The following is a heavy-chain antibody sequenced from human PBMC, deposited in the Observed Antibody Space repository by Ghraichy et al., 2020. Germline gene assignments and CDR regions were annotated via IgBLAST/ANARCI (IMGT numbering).Heavy chain of an antibody. D-gene: IGHD6-13*01. CDR1: GYSFTSYG. V-gene: IGHV1-18*01. J-gene: IGHJ4*02. Sequence: ASVKVSCKASGYSFTSYGISWLRQAPGQGLEWMGWSSAYNGNTNYAQKVQDRVTMTTDTSTSTAYMELRSLRSDDTAVYYCTRDLGATGTLSFFDYWGQGTLVTVPS. CDR2: SSAYNGNT. CDR3: TRDLGATGTLSFFDY.